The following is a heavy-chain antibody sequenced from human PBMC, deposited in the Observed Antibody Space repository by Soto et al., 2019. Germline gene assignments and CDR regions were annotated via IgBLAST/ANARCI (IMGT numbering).Heavy chain of an antibody. J-gene: IGHJ4*02. CDR3: ARGGGVVVPAATFDY. V-gene: IGHV1-18*04. D-gene: IGHD2-2*01. Sequence: ASVKVSCKASGYTFTSYGISLVRQAPGQGLEWMGWISAYNGNTNYAQKLQGRVTMTTDTSTSTAYMELRSLRSDDTAVYYCARGGGVVVPAATFDYWGQGTLVTVSS. CDR2: ISAYNGNT. CDR1: GYTFTSYG.